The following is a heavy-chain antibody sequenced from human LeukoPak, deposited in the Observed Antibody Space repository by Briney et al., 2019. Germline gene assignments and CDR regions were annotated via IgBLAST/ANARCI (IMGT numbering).Heavy chain of an antibody. Sequence: PGGSLRLSCSASGFTFSSYAMHWVRQAPGKGLEWVAVISYDGSNKYYVDSVKGRFTISRDNSKNTMYLQMDSLRAEDTAVYYCARDDVQEDYYYYGMDVWGQGTTVTVSS. CDR3: ARDDVQEDYYYYGMDV. CDR2: ISYDGSNK. V-gene: IGHV3-30-3*01. J-gene: IGHJ6*02. D-gene: IGHD2-15*01. CDR1: GFTFSSYA.